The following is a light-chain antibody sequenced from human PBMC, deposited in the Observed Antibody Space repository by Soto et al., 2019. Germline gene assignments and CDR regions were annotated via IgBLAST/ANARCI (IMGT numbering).Light chain of an antibody. Sequence: DIVMTQSPDSLAVSLGERATINCKSSQSVLYNSNNKNHLAWYQQKPGQPPKLLISWASTRGSGVPGRFSGGGSGTDFTLTISSLQAEDVAVYYCQQYYVTPPTFGQGTKVDIK. CDR3: QQYYVTPPT. CDR2: WAS. J-gene: IGKJ1*01. V-gene: IGKV4-1*01. CDR1: QSVLYNSNNKNH.